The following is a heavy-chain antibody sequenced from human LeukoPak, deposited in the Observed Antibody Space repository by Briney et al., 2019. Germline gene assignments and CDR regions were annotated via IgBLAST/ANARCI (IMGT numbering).Heavy chain of an antibody. J-gene: IGHJ5*02. Sequence: ASVKVSCKASGGTFSSYAISWVRQAPGQGLEWMGGIIPIFGTANYAQKFQGRVTITADESTSTAYMELSSLRSEDTAVYYCASSASCCPLNWFDPWGQGTLVTVSS. D-gene: IGHD2-2*01. CDR1: GGTFSSYA. V-gene: IGHV1-69*01. CDR3: ASSASCCPLNWFDP. CDR2: IIPIFGTA.